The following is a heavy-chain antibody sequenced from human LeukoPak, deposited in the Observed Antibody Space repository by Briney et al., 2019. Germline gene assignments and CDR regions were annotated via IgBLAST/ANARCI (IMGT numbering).Heavy chain of an antibody. CDR2: INLNSGGT. V-gene: IGHV1-2*02. Sequence: ASVKVSCKASRYTFTGYYMHWVRQAPGQGREWMGWINLNSGGTNYAQKVQGRVTMTRDTSISTAYMELSRLRSDDTAVYYCARGGYSYGSSYWYFDLWGRGTLVTVSS. CDR1: RYTFTGYY. CDR3: ARGGYSYGSSYWYFDL. J-gene: IGHJ2*01. D-gene: IGHD5-18*01.